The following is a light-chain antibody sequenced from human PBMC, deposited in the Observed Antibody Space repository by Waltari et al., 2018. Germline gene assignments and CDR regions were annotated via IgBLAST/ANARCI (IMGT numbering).Light chain of an antibody. V-gene: IGLV2-23*01. CDR2: EGN. CDR3: SSYAGSSTPRV. J-gene: IGLJ3*02. Sequence: QSALIQPASVSGSPGQSITMSCTETSSDVGSYNLVPWYQQHPGKAPKLMIYEGNKRPSGVSYRFSGSKSGSTASLTISGLEAEDEADYYCSSYAGSSTPRVFGGGTKLTVL. CDR1: SSDVGSYNL.